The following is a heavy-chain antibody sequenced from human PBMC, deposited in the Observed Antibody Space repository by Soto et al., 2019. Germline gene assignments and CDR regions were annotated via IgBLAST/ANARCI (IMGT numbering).Heavy chain of an antibody. Sequence: SETLSLTCAVSGGSISNSRYYWAWIRQPPGKGLDWIGNIYYSGSTYYNPSLKSRITISVDTSRNQFSLRLNSVTAADTAVYYCATHYHFGSGSYSPYYFDSWGQGSLVTV. CDR3: ATHYHFGSGSYSPYYFDS. CDR1: GGSISNSRYY. D-gene: IGHD3-10*01. CDR2: IYYSGST. V-gene: IGHV4-39*01. J-gene: IGHJ4*02.